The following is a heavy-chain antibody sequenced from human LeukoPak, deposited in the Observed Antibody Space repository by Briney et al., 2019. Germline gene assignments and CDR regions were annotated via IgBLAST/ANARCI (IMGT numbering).Heavy chain of an antibody. Sequence: SQTLSLTCTVSGGSISSGGYYWSWIRQPPGKGLEWIGYIYHSGSTYYNPSLKSRVTISVDRSKNQFSLKLSSVTAADTAVYYCARGVYSSSSRASAAGNNYFDYWGQGTLVTVSS. CDR1: GGSISSGGYY. J-gene: IGHJ4*02. CDR3: ARGVYSSSSRASAAGNNYFDY. D-gene: IGHD6-6*01. CDR2: IYHSGST. V-gene: IGHV4-30-2*01.